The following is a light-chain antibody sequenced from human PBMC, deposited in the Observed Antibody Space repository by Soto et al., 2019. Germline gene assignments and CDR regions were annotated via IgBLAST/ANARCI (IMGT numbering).Light chain of an antibody. CDR2: EVS. CDR3: TSFTTTSIWV. V-gene: IGLV2-14*01. Sequence: QSALTQPASVSGSPGQSITISCTGTSNDIGVYNYVSWYQQHPGKAPKLMICEVSNRPSGVSSRFSGSKSGNTASLTISGLRAEDEADYYCTSFTTTSIWVFGGGTKVTVL. J-gene: IGLJ3*02. CDR1: SNDIGVYNY.